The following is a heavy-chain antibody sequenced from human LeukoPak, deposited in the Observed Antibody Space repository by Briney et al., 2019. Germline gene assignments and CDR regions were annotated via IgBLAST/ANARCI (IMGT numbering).Heavy chain of an antibody. D-gene: IGHD5-12*01. Sequence: PGGSLRLSCAASGFTFSSYWMHWVRQAPGKGLEWVSGISWNSGSIGYADSVKGRFTISRDNAKNSLYLQMNSLRAEDTALYYCAKDMWLGGEGDYYYGMDVWGQGTTVTVSS. CDR2: ISWNSGSI. CDR1: GFTFSSYW. CDR3: AKDMWLGGEGDYYYGMDV. J-gene: IGHJ6*02. V-gene: IGHV3-9*01.